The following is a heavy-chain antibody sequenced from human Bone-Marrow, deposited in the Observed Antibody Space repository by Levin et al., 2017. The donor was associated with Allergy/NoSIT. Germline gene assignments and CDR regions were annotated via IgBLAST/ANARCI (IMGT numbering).Heavy chain of an antibody. V-gene: IGHV3-33*01. J-gene: IGHJ6*02. CDR1: GFTFSKYG. Sequence: GGSLRLSCLASGFTFSKYGFHWVRQAPGKGLEWLAVIWYDGSLKFYSDSVQGRFTLSRVNSKNTVYLQMNSLRPEDTAVYFCARDEYIVATLSQSYYYGMDVWGQGATVTVSS. D-gene: IGHD5-12*01. CDR3: ARDEYIVATLSQSYYYGMDV. CDR2: IWYDGSLK.